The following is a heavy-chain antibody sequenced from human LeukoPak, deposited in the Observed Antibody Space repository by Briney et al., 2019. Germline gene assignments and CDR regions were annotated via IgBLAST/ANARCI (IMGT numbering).Heavy chain of an antibody. Sequence: SETLSLTCTVSGGSISSYYWSWIRQPPGKGLEWIGYIYYSGSTNYNPSLKSRVTISVDTSKNQFSLKLSSVTAADTAVYYCARGSGSYYRFYYFDYWGQGTLVTVSS. V-gene: IGHV4-59*01. CDR2: IYYSGST. D-gene: IGHD3-10*01. J-gene: IGHJ4*02. CDR3: ARGSGSYYRFYYFDY. CDR1: GGSISSYY.